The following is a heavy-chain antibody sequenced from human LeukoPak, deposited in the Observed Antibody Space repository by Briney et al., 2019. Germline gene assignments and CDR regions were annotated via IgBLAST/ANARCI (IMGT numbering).Heavy chain of an antibody. J-gene: IGHJ4*02. V-gene: IGHV1-46*01. CDR3: ARVVWNHYERSGNKSIYGYYFDY. CDR1: GYTFTRYY. Sequence: ASVKVSCKASGYTFTRYYIHWVRQAPGQGLEWMGIIHPSGGDTSYAQKFQGRVTMTRDTSTSTVSMELSSLRSEDTAVYYCARVVWNHYERSGNKSIYGYYFDYWGQGTLVTVSS. D-gene: IGHD3-22*01. CDR2: IHPSGGDT.